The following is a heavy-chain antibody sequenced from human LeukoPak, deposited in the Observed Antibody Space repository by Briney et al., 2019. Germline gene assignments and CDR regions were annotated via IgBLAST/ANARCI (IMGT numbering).Heavy chain of an antibody. Sequence: AASVKVSCKASGYSFISYDINWVRQATGQGLEWMGWMNPNSGNTAYAQKFQGRVTITRDTYISTVYMELSSLKSEDTAVYYCAREAIFGVLYDWGQGSLVTVSS. D-gene: IGHD3-3*01. J-gene: IGHJ4*02. V-gene: IGHV1-8*03. CDR2: MNPNSGNT. CDR3: AREAIFGVLYD. CDR1: GYSFISYD.